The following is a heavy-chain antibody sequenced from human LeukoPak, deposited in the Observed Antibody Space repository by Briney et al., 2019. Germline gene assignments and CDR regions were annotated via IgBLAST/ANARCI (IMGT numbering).Heavy chain of an antibody. CDR3: ARGVGYCSGGSCYPPSGLYYGMDV. D-gene: IGHD2-15*01. CDR2: ISSSSSYI. V-gene: IGHV3-21*01. CDR1: GFTFSSYS. J-gene: IGHJ6*02. Sequence: MAGGSLRLSCAASGFTFSSYSMNWVRQAPGKGLEWVSSISSSSSYIYYADSVKGRFTISSDNAKNSLYLQMNSLRAEDTAVYCCARGVGYCSGGSCYPPSGLYYGMDVWGQGTTVTVSS.